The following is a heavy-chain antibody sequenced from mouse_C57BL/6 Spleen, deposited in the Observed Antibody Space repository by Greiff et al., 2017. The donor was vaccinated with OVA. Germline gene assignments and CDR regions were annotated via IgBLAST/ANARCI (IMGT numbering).Heavy chain of an antibody. J-gene: IGHJ2*01. V-gene: IGHV1-61*01. CDR3: ARGYYYGSSYPLFDY. CDR1: GYTFTSYW. D-gene: IGHD1-1*01. CDR2: IYPSDSET. Sequence: VQLQQPGAELVRPGSSVKLSCKASGYTFTSYWMDWVKQRPGQGLEWIGNIYPSDSETHYNQKFKDKATLTGDKSSSTAYMQLSSLTSEDSAVYYCARGYYYGSSYPLFDYWGQGTTLTVSS.